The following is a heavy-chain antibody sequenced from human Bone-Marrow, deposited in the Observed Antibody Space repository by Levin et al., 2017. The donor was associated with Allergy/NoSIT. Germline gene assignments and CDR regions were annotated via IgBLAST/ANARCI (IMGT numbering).Heavy chain of an antibody. CDR1: GFNFDSCA. CDR3: ARERSGGIIDY. V-gene: IGHV3-64*01. Sequence: QAGGSLRLSCAASGFNFDSCALHWVRQAPGKGLQCVSAISSDGGSTYYASSVKGRFTISRDNSKNTLYLQMGSLRPEDMAMYYCARERSGGIIDYWGQGTLVTVSS. J-gene: IGHJ4*02. D-gene: IGHD2-15*01. CDR2: ISSDGGST.